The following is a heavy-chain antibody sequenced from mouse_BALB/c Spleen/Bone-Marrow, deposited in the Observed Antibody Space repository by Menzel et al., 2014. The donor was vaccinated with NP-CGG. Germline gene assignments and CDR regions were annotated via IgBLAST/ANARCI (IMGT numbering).Heavy chain of an antibody. J-gene: IGHJ3*01. D-gene: IGHD1-2*01. CDR3: ARTTTATSY. CDR1: GYTFTDYY. Sequence: VHLVESGAELARPGASVKLSCKASGYTFTDYYINWMKQRTGQGLEWIGEIYPGSDNTYYNEKFKGKATLTADKSSSTTYMQLSSLTSEDSAVYSCARTTTATSYWGQGTLVTVSA. V-gene: IGHV1-77*01. CDR2: IYPGSDNT.